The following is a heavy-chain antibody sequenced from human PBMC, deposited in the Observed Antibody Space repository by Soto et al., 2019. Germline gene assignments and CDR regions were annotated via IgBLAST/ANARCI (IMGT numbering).Heavy chain of an antibody. J-gene: IGHJ5*02. CDR2: IYHSGSP. CDR1: GGSISSTNW. Sequence: LSLTCSVSGGSISSTNWWSWVRQPPGKGLEWIAEIYHSGSPNYNPSLKSRATISVDKSKNQFSLKLSSVTAADTAVYYCARDAQSWFDPWGQGILVTVS. V-gene: IGHV4-4*02. CDR3: ARDAQSWFDP.